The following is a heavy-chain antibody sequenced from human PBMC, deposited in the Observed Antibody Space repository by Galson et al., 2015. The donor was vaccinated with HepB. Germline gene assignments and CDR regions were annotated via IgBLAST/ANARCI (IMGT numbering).Heavy chain of an antibody. V-gene: IGHV3-30*04. CDR1: GFTLTTYA. D-gene: IGHD2-2*01. CDR2: MSFDGSNK. CDR3: ARTGSAMLSPFEF. Sequence: SLRLSCAASGFTLTTYAVHWVRQAPGKGLEWVALMSFDGSNKYYADSVKGRFTISRDNSKNTLYLQMNSLRPEDTAVYYCARTGSAMLSPFEFWGQGTLVTVSS. J-gene: IGHJ4*02.